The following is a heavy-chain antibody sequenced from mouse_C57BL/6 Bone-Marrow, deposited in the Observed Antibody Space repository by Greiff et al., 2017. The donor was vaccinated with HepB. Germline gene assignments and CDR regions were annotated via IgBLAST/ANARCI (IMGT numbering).Heavy chain of an antibody. CDR3: ASKGDYYGSSYWYFDV. CDR2: IDPSDSYT. CDR1: GYTFTSYW. D-gene: IGHD1-1*01. V-gene: IGHV1-59*01. Sequence: QVQLQQPGAELVRPGTSVKLSCKASGYTFTSYWMHWVKQRPGQGLEWFGVIDPSDSYTNYNQKFKGKATLTVDTSSSTAYMQLSSLTSEDSAVYYCASKGDYYGSSYWYFDVWGTGTTVTVSS. J-gene: IGHJ1*03.